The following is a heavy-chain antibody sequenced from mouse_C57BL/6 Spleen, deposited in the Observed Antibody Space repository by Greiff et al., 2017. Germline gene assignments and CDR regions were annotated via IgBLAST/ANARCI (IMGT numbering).Heavy chain of an antibody. CDR1: GFTFSDYG. D-gene: IGHD2-1*01. CDR3: ARPGSYYGNYFDY. CDR2: ISSGSSTI. J-gene: IGHJ2*01. Sequence: EVKLMESGGGLVKPGGSLKLSCAASGFTFSDYGMHWVRQAPEKGLEWVAYISSGSSTIYYADTVKGRFTISRDNAKNTLFLQMTSLRSEDTAMYYCARPGSYYGNYFDYWGQGTTLTVSS. V-gene: IGHV5-17*01.